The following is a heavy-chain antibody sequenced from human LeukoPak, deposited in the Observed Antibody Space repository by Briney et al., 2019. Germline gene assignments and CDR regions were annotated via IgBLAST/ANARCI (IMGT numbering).Heavy chain of an antibody. CDR3: ARDSSGYYYGIDY. V-gene: IGHV1-18*01. Sequence: ASVKVSCRASGYTFTNYGFSWVRQAPGQGLEWMGWISAYNGNTNYAQKLQGRVTMTTDTSTSTAYMELRSLRSDDTAVYYCARDSSGYYYGIDYWGQGTLVTVSS. J-gene: IGHJ4*02. CDR1: GYTFTNYG. D-gene: IGHD3-22*01. CDR2: ISAYNGNT.